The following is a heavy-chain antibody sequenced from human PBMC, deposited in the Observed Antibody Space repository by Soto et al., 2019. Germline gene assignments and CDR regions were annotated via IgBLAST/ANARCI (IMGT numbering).Heavy chain of an antibody. CDR1: GFTFSSYW. V-gene: IGHV3-74*01. J-gene: IGHJ6*02. Sequence: GGSLRLSCAASGFTFSSYWMHWVRQAPGKGLVWVSRINSDGNITSYADSVKGRFTISRDNAKNTLYLQMTSLRAEDTAVYYCVRDTQVLRYLGEVSPYYYGMDVWGQGTTVTVSS. CDR2: INSDGNIT. D-gene: IGHD3-3*01. CDR3: VRDTQVLRYLGEVSPYYYGMDV.